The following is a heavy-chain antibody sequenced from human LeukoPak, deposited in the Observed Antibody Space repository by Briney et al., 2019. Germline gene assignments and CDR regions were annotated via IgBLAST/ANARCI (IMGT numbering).Heavy chain of an antibody. CDR3: ARAPNDFWSGYHDY. D-gene: IGHD3-3*01. J-gene: IGHJ4*02. V-gene: IGHV4-30-4*08. CDR1: GGSISSGDYY. CDR2: IYYSGST. Sequence: SQTLSLTCTVSGGSISSGDYYWSWIRQPPGKGLEWIGYIYYSGSTYYNPSLKSRVTISVDTSKNQFSLKLSSVTAADTAVYYCARAPNDFWSGYHDYWGQGTLVTVSS.